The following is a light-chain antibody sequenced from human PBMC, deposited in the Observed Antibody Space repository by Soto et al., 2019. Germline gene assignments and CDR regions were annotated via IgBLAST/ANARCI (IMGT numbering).Light chain of an antibody. CDR1: SSDVGGYNY. CDR3: SSYTSSSLFV. CDR2: DVS. Sequence: QSALTQPASVSGSPGQSITISCTGTSSDVGGYNYVSWYQQHPGKAPKLMIYDVSNRPSGVSNRFSGSKSGNTASLTISGLQAEDEDDYYCSSYTSSSLFVFGTGTKLTVL. J-gene: IGLJ1*01. V-gene: IGLV2-14*01.